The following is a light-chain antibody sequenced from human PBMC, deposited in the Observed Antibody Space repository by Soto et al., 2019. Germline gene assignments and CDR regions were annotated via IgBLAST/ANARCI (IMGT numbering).Light chain of an antibody. CDR1: QTISVY. CDR3: QQTYRTPYS. J-gene: IGKJ2*03. CDR2: AAS. Sequence: IQVTQSTSSLSVSMGDRVTITCRSSQTISVYLNWYQKKPGTPPKLLIYAASNLQSGVPSRFTGRGSGTDFTLTISSLQPEDVATYYCQQTYRTPYSFGQGTKVDI. V-gene: IGKV1-39*01.